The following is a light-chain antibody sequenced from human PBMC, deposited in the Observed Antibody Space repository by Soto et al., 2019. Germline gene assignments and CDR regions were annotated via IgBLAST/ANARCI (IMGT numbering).Light chain of an antibody. J-gene: IGKJ4*01. V-gene: IGKV3-20*01. CDR1: QSVCSRN. Sequence: EIVLTQSPGTLSLSPGERATLSCRASQSVCSRNLAWYQQKPGHATRLLIYGASSRATGIPDRFSGSGSGTDFTLIISRLDPEDSAVYYCQQYGSSPLTFGGGTKVEI. CDR2: GAS. CDR3: QQYGSSPLT.